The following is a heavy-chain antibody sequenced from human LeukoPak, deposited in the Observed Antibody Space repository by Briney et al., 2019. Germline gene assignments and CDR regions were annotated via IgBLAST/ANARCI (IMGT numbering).Heavy chain of an antibody. CDR3: ARDGGYSSGWYYY. V-gene: IGHV4-34*01. J-gene: IGHJ4*02. CDR2: IHHSGIT. CDR1: GGSFSGFY. D-gene: IGHD6-19*01. Sequence: PSETLSLTCAVYGGSFSGFYWSWIRQPPGKGLEWIGEIHHSGITNYNPSLKRRVTMSIDTSKNQFSLKMNFVTAADTAVYYCARDGGYSSGWYYYWGQGTLVTVSS.